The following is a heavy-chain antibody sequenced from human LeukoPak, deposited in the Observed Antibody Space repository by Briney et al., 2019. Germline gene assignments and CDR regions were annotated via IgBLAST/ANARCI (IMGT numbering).Heavy chain of an antibody. J-gene: IGHJ6*03. D-gene: IGHD5-12*01. CDR1: GYSISRGYY. V-gene: IGHV4-38-2*02. CDR3: ARAGEGGYSGYDYYYHYYMDV. CDR2: IYRSGTT. Sequence: SETLSLTCTVSGYSISRGYYWGWLRQPPGKGLEWIGSIYRSGTTYYKPSLKSRVTISVDTSKNQFSLKLSSVTAADTAMYYCARAGEGGYSGYDYYYHYYMDVWGKGTTVTVSS.